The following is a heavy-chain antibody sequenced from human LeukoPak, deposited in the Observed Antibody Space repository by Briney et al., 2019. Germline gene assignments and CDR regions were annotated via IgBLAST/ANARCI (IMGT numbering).Heavy chain of an antibody. CDR3: ALGLVTDY. CDR2: IYSGGST. CDR1: GFTFRSYE. J-gene: IGHJ4*02. D-gene: IGHD3-9*01. Sequence: GGSLRLSCAASGFTFRSYEMNWVRQATGKALEWVSVIYSGGSTYYADSVKGRFTISRVNSKNTLYLQMNSLRVEDTAVYYCALGLVTDYWGQGTLVTVSS. V-gene: IGHV3-66*01.